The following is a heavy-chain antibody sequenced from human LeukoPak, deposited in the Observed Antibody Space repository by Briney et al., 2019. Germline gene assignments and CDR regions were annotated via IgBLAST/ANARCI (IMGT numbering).Heavy chain of an antibody. Sequence: PGRSLRLSCAAPGFTFDDYAMHWVRQAPGKGLEWVSGISWNSGSIGYADPVKGRFTISRDNAKNSLYLQMNSLRAEDTALYYCAKTHYYDSSGYYFDYWGQGTLVTVSS. CDR2: ISWNSGSI. J-gene: IGHJ4*02. CDR1: GFTFDDYA. CDR3: AKTHYYDSSGYYFDY. V-gene: IGHV3-9*01. D-gene: IGHD3-22*01.